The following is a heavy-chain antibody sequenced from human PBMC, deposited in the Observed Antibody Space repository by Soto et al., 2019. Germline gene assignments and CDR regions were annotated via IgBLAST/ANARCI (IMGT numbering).Heavy chain of an antibody. Sequence: EVQLLESGGGLVQPGGSLRLSCAASGFTFSSYAMSWVRQAPGKGLEWVSAISGSGGSTYYADSVKGRFTISRDNSKNTRYLQMNSLRAEDTAVYYWAKAQGDSYGSLPLAYFDYWGQGTLVTVSA. D-gene: IGHD5-18*01. J-gene: IGHJ4*02. CDR2: ISGSGGST. CDR1: GFTFSSYA. CDR3: AKAQGDSYGSLPLAYFDY. V-gene: IGHV3-23*01.